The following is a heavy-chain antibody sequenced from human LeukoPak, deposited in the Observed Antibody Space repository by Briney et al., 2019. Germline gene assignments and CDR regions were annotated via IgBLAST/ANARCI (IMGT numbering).Heavy chain of an antibody. CDR1: GFTFSSYW. CDR3: AKASDIVVVPAATYFDY. V-gene: IGHV3-23*01. D-gene: IGHD2-2*01. J-gene: IGHJ4*02. CDR2: ISGSGGST. Sequence: PGGSLRLSCAASGFTFSSYWMHWVRQAPGKGLEWVSAISGSGGSTYYADSVKGRFTISRDNSKNTLYLQMNSLRAEDTAVYYCAKASDIVVVPAATYFDYWGQGTLVTVSS.